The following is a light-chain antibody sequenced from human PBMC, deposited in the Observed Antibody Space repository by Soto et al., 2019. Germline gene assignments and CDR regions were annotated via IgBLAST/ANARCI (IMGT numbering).Light chain of an antibody. Sequence: EIVLTQSPATLSSFPGDRVTLSCRASQAVNTRLAWYQHKPGQAPRLLIYDASNRATGIPARFSGSGSGTDFTLTISSLEPEDFAVYYCQQRSNWPLTFGGRTKVDIK. V-gene: IGKV3-11*01. CDR3: QQRSNWPLT. CDR2: DAS. CDR1: QAVNTR. J-gene: IGKJ4*01.